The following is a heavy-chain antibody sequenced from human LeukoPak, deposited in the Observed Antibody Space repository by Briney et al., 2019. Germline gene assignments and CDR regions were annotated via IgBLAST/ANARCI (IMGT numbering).Heavy chain of an antibody. CDR3: AKRVVIKSTDYFYYYIHV. Sequence: GGSVRLSCEASGFSFSDYGMHWVRQGPGKGLEWVAFIRYDGSNKYYADSVKGRFTVSRDNSQSTLYLQMNSLRVEDTAVYYCAKRVVIKSTDYFYYYIHVWGKGTTVTVPS. J-gene: IGHJ6*03. D-gene: IGHD3-3*01. CDR1: GFSFSDYG. V-gene: IGHV3-30*02. CDR2: IRYDGSNK.